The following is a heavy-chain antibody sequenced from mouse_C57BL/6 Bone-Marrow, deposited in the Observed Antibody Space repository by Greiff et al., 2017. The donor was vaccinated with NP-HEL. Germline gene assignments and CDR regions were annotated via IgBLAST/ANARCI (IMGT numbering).Heavy chain of an antibody. CDR1: GFTFSNYW. D-gene: IGHD1-1*01. Sequence: EVQLVESGGGLVHPGGSMKLSCVASGFTFSNYWMNWVRQSPEKGLEWVAQIRLKSDNYATYYADSVKDRFTISRDDSESMLYLQMNNLKTEDTAMYYCVRRHYGSGFAYWGQGTLVTVSA. J-gene: IGHJ3*01. CDR2: IRLKSDNYAT. V-gene: IGHV6-6*02. CDR3: VRRHYGSGFAY.